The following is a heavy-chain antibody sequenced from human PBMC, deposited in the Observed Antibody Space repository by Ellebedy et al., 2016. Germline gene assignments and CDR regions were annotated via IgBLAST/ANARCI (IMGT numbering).Heavy chain of an antibody. D-gene: IGHD4-17*01. J-gene: IGHJ4*02. V-gene: IGHV3-23*01. Sequence: GESLKISXAASGFTFSTFFMSWVRQAPGKGLEWVSTMRGDGAKTHLADSVKGRFTMSRDIPKNTVYLQMNRLRAEDTAVYYCRQGHYANYWGQGTLVTVSS. CDR1: GFTFSTFF. CDR2: MRGDGAKT. CDR3: RQGHYANY.